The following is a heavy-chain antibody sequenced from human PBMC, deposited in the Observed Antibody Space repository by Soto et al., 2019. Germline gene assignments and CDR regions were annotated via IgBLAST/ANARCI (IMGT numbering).Heavy chain of an antibody. CDR2: TYYRSKWYN. V-gene: IGHV6-1*01. D-gene: IGHD6-13*01. Sequence: SQTLSLTCAISGDSVSSNSAAWNWIRQSPSRGLEWLGRTYYRSKWYNGYAVSVKSRITINPDTSKNQFSLQLNSVTPEDTAVYYCARGDSSSWYPYYYYYGMDVWGQGTTVTVSS. CDR1: GDSVSSNSAA. J-gene: IGHJ6*02. CDR3: ARGDSSSWYPYYYYYGMDV.